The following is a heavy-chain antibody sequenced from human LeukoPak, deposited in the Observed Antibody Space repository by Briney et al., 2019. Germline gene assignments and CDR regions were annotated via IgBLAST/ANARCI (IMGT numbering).Heavy chain of an antibody. CDR1: GFTFSSYG. D-gene: IGHD4-17*01. V-gene: IGHV3-23*01. J-gene: IGHJ4*02. CDR2: ISGSGGST. Sequence: GGSLRLSCAASGFTFSSYGMSWVRQAPGKGLEWVSAISGSGGSTYYADSVKGRFTISRDNAKNSLYLQMNSLRAEDTAVYYCARDFRLREMVDYWGQGTLVTVSS. CDR3: ARDFRLREMVDY.